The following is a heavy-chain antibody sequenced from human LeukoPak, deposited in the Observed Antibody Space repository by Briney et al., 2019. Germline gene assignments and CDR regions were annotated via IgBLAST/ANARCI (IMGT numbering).Heavy chain of an antibody. CDR3: ARGSTHDTSDYLRPFDY. V-gene: IGHV3-23*01. D-gene: IGHD3-22*01. J-gene: IGHJ4*02. Sequence: GGSLRLSCAASGFTFIDYAMSWVRQAPGRGLEWVSAISGSGGSTYYADSVKGRFTISRDNSKNTLYLQMNSLRDEETAVYYCARGSTHDTSDYLRPFDYWGQGTLVTVSS. CDR1: GFTFIDYA. CDR2: ISGSGGST.